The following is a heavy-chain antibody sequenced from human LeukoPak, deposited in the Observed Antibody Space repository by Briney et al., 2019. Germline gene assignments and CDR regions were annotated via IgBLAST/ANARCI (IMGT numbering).Heavy chain of an antibody. CDR1: GGSISSGGYY. V-gene: IGHV4-30-2*01. D-gene: IGHD6-6*01. J-gene: IGHJ4*02. Sequence: SQTLSLTCTVSGGSISSGGYYWSWIRQPPGKGLEWIGYIYHSGSTYYNPSLKSRVTISVDRSKNQFSLKLSSVTVADTAVYYCARGRSIAARPHDYWGQGTLVTVSS. CDR2: IYHSGST. CDR3: ARGRSIAARPHDY.